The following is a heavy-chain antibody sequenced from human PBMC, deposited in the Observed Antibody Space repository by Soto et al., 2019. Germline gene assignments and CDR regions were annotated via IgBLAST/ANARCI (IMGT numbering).Heavy chain of an antibody. CDR2: IYYTGNT. CDR1: GLSITNNY. Sequence: QVHLQESGPGLVKPSETLSLTCTVSGLSITNNYWSWNRQPPGKGLEWIGYIYYTGNTNYDPSLKSRVTMSVDTSKNQFSLNLASLTAADTAIYYCARANWYSEYWGQGTLVIVSS. CDR3: ARANWYSEY. D-gene: IGHD1-1*01. V-gene: IGHV4-59*13. J-gene: IGHJ4*02.